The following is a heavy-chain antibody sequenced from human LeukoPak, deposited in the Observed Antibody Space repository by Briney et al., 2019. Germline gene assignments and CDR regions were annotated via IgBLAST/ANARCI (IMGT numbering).Heavy chain of an antibody. V-gene: IGHV3-21*01. CDR2: ISSSSSYI. J-gene: IGHJ1*01. D-gene: IGHD2-15*01. CDR1: GFTFSSYS. CDR3: ARGSPPVVAARTEYFQH. Sequence: PGGSLRLSCAASGFTFSSYSMNWVRQAPGKGLEWVSSISSSSSYIYYADSVKGRFTISRDNAKNSLYLQMNRLRAEDTAVYYCARGSPPVVAARTEYFQHWGQGTLVTVSS.